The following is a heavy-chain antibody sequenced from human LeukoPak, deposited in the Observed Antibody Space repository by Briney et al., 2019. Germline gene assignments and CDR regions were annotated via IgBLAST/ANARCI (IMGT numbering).Heavy chain of an antibody. J-gene: IGHJ4*02. V-gene: IGHV3-23*01. CDR2: INGGGGTT. Sequence: PGGSLRLSCAASGFTFSNYAMNWVRQPPGKGLEWVSAINGGGGTTYYADSVKGRFTISRDNSKNTLYLQMNSLRDEDTAVYYCAKDPATRRGNSYGYLDYWGEGTLVTVSS. D-gene: IGHD5-18*01. CDR1: GFTFSNYA. CDR3: AKDPATRRGNSYGYLDY.